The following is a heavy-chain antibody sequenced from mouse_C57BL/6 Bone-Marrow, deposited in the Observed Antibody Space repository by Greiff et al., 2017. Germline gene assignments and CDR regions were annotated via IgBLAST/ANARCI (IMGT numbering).Heavy chain of an antibody. Sequence: QVQLQQPGAELVKPGASVKLSCKASGYTFTSYWMHWVKQRPGQGLEWIGMIHPNSGSTNYNEKFKSKATLTVDKSSSTAYMQLNSLTSEDSAVYFCARWDGYYGYYAMDYWGQGTSVTVSS. CDR2: IHPNSGST. J-gene: IGHJ4*01. CDR3: ARWDGYYGYYAMDY. V-gene: IGHV1-64*01. D-gene: IGHD2-3*01. CDR1: GYTFTSYW.